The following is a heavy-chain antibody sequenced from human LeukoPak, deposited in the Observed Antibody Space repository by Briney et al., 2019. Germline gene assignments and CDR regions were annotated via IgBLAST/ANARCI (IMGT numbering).Heavy chain of an antibody. CDR2: INPNSGGT. D-gene: IGHD3-22*01. V-gene: IGHV1-2*02. CDR1: GYTFTGYY. J-gene: IGHJ4*02. Sequence: GASVKVSCKASGYTFTGYYMHWVRQAPGQGLEWMGWINPNSGGTNYAQKFQGRVTMTRDTSISTAYMELSRLRSDDTAVYYCARDGRGIGVVVILFDYWGQGTLVTVSS. CDR3: ARDGRGIGVVVILFDY.